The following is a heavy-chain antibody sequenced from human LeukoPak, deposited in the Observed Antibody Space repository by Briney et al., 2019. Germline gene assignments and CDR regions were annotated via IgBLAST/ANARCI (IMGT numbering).Heavy chain of an antibody. CDR1: GGSISSSSYY. V-gene: IGHV4-39*07. D-gene: IGHD1-26*01. J-gene: IGHJ4*02. CDR2: IYYSGST. Sequence: PSETLSLTCTVSGGSISSSSYYWGWIRQPPGKGLEWIGSIYYSGSTYCNPSLKSRVTISVDTSKNQFSLKLSSVTAADTAVYYCARDGPTSSGIDYWGQGTLVTVSS. CDR3: ARDGPTSSGIDY.